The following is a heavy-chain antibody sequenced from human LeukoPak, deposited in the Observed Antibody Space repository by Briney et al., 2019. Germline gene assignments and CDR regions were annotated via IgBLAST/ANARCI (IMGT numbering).Heavy chain of an antibody. CDR1: GGSISSGGYS. CDR2: IYHSGST. J-gene: IGHJ4*02. Sequence: PSETLSLTCAVSGGSISSGGYSWSWIRQPPGKGLEWIGYIYHSGSTYYNPSLESRVTISVDRSKNQFSLKLSSVTAADTAVYYCARELSGGNYFDYWGQGTLVTVSS. D-gene: IGHD6-19*01. CDR3: ARELSGGNYFDY. V-gene: IGHV4-30-2*01.